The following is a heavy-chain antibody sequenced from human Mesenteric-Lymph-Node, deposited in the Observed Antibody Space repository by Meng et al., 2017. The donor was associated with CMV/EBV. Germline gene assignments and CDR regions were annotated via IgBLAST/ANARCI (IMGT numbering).Heavy chain of an antibody. CDR1: GGSISSTNL. J-gene: IGHJ4*02. D-gene: IGHD1-26*01. CDR2: SYHSGST. V-gene: IGHV4-4*02. CDR3: ASAPGWELPVDY. Sequence: CAVSGGSISSTNLWSWGRQPPGKGLEWIGESYHSGSTNYNPSLKSRVAISVDKSKNQFSLKLSSVTAADTAVYYCASAPGWELPVDYWGQGTLVTVSS.